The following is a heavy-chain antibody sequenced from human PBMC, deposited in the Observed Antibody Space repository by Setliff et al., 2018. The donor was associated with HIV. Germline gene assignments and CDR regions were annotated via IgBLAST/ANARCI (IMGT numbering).Heavy chain of an antibody. CDR1: SGSIKSYY. CDR2: IYGSGST. J-gene: IGHJ5*01. V-gene: IGHV4-59*01. CDR3: ARAGNDYYDSNGYYYVVDWFDS. Sequence: PSETLSLTCTVSSGSIKSYYWSWIRQPPGKGLEWVGYIYGSGSTNYNPSLKSRLTISIYMSKNQFSLKLNSVTAADTAVYYCARAGNDYYDSNGYYYVVDWFDSWGQGTLVTVSS. D-gene: IGHD3-22*01.